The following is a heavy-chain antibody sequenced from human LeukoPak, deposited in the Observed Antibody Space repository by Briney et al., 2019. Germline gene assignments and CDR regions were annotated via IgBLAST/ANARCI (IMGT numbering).Heavy chain of an antibody. J-gene: IGHJ4*02. CDR3: VRGTNDWTGIDY. CDR2: ISDDGSNK. Sequence: SGGSLRLSCAASGFTFGSYGMHWVRQAPGRGLEWVAFISDDGSNKYYADSVKGRFTISRDNARNTLYLQMNSLRVEDTAIYYCVRGTNDWTGIDYWGQGTLVTVSS. CDR1: GFTFGSYG. D-gene: IGHD2-8*01. V-gene: IGHV3-30*12.